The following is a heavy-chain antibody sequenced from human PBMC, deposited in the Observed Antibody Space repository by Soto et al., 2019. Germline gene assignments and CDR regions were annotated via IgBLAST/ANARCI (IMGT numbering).Heavy chain of an antibody. CDR1: GFTFNSYA. CDR2: IVISGGST. Sequence: GGSLRLSCTASGFTFNSYAMTWVRQTPGKGLEWVSSIVISGGSTYYVDSVEGRFTISSDKSKNTVFLQMTSLRADEPAAYYCAKTWSCSSASGDFTPYPSYFDFWGQGTPVTVSS. J-gene: IGHJ4*02. D-gene: IGHD2-2*01. CDR3: AKTWSCSSASGDFTPYPSYFDF. V-gene: IGHV3-23*01.